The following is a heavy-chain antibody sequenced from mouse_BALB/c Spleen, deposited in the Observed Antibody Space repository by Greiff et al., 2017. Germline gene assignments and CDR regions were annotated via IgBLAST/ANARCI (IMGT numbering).Heavy chain of an antibody. CDR2: ISSGSSTI. D-gene: IGHD3-3*01. CDR1: GFTFSSFG. CDR3: ARQGRGYFDY. Sequence: EVQLQESGGGLVQPGGSRKLSCAASGFTFSSFGMHWVRQAPEKGLEWVAYISSGSSTIYYADTVKGRFTISRDNPKNTLFLQMTSLRSEDTAMYYCARQGRGYFDYWGQGTTLTVSS. V-gene: IGHV5-17*02. J-gene: IGHJ2*01.